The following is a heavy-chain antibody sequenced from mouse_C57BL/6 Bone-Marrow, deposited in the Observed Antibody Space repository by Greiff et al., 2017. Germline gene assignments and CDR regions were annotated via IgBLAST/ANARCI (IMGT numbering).Heavy chain of an antibody. J-gene: IGHJ2*01. CDR3: ARRGSCDD. V-gene: IGHV1-52*01. Sequence: QVQLQQPGAELVRPGSSVKLSCKASGYTFTSYWMHWVKQRPIQGLEWIGNIDPSDSETHYTQKFKDKASLTVDKSSSTAYMQLSSLTSEDSAVXYSARRGSCDDWGQGTTLTVSS. CDR1: GYTFTSYW. CDR2: IDPSDSET.